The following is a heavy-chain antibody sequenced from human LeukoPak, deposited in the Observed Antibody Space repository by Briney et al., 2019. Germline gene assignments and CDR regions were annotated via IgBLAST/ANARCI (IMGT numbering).Heavy chain of an antibody. CDR1: GLTFSSYW. V-gene: IGHV3-7*03. Sequence: GGSLRLSCAASGLTFSSYWMSWVRQAPGKGLEWVANIKQDGSEKYYVDSVKGRFTISRDNAKNSLYLQMNSLRAEDTALYYCAKGYDNYYYYYMDVWGKGTTVTISS. CDR2: IKQDGSEK. D-gene: IGHD5-12*01. J-gene: IGHJ6*03. CDR3: AKGYDNYYYYYMDV.